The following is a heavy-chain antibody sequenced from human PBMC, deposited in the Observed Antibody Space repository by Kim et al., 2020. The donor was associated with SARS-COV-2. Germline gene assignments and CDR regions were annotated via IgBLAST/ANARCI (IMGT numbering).Heavy chain of an antibody. CDR1: GYSFTSYW. CDR3: AIRPVWQQLVPGEDTNYYYGMDV. CDR2: IDPSDSYT. D-gene: IGHD6-13*01. J-gene: IGHJ6*02. Sequence: GESLKISCKGSGYSFTSYWISWVRQMPGKGLEWMGRIDPSDSYTNHSPSFQGHVTISADKSISTAYLQWSSLKASDTAMYYCAIRPVWQQLVPGEDTNYYYGMDVWGQGTTVTVSS. V-gene: IGHV5-10-1*01.